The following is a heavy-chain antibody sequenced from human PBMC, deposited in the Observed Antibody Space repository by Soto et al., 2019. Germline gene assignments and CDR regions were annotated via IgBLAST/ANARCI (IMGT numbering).Heavy chain of an antibody. Sequence: EVQLVESGGELVQPGGSLRLSCAASGFNFPTYAMNWVRQAPGKGLEWLSFIHMTHNVIFYADSVRGRFTISRDNAKDSLYLQMNTLRVEDTAVYYCVSGPDGGLDFDYWGQGSVVTVCS. CDR3: VSGPDGGLDFDY. CDR1: GFNFPTYA. CDR2: IHMTHNVI. D-gene: IGHD4-17*01. J-gene: IGHJ4*02. V-gene: IGHV3-48*01.